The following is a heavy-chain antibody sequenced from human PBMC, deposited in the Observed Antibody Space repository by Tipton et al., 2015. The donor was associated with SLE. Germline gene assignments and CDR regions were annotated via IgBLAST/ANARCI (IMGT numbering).Heavy chain of an antibody. CDR2: VSYSGGT. V-gene: IGHV4-59*02. J-gene: IGHJ6*02. CDR1: GASVTSYY. CDR3: ASVLGYSSSFNLYYYYGMDV. D-gene: IGHD6-6*01. Sequence: LRLSCTVSGASVTSYYYTWIRQPPGMALEWIGYVSYSGGTSYNPSLKGRFTISRDNAKNTLYLQMNSLRAEDTAVYYCASVLGYSSSFNLYYYYGMDVWGQGTTVTVSS.